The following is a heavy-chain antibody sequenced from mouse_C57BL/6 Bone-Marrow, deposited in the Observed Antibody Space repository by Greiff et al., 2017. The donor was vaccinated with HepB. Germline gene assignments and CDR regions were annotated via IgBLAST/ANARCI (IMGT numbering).Heavy chain of an antibody. V-gene: IGHV1-55*01. Sequence: QVHVKQPGAELVKPGASVKMSCKASGYTFTSYWITWVKQRPGQGLEWIGDIYPGSGSTNYNEKFKSKATLTVDTSSSTAYMQLSSLTSEDSAVYYCAREDFDYWGQGTTLTVSS. CDR2: IYPGSGST. J-gene: IGHJ2*01. CDR1: GYTFTSYW. CDR3: AREDFDY.